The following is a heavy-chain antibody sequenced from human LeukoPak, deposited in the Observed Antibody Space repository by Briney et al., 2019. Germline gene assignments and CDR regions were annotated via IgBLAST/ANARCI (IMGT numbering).Heavy chain of an antibody. D-gene: IGHD2-15*01. CDR1: GGSISSYY. CDR2: IHYGGST. J-gene: IGHJ4*02. Sequence: SETLSLTCTVSGGSISSYYWTWIRQPPGKGLEWIGYIHYGGSTNYNPSLKSRVTISLDTSRTHFSLRLSSVTAADTAVYYCGRQSGEFTPFEFWGQGTPVTVSS. CDR3: GRQSGEFTPFEF. V-gene: IGHV4-59*08.